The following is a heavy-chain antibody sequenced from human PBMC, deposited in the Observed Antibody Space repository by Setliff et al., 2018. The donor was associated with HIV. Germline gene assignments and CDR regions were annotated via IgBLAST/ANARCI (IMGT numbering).Heavy chain of an antibody. Sequence: SETLSLTCAVYGGSFSDTYWTWIRQPPGKGLEWVGDINHGGTTNYNPSLKGRVAISIDGSEKQFSLRLTSVTAADTSVYYCARSGYTSGFYWVFGAFGVWGQGKMVTVSS. V-gene: IGHV4-34*01. D-gene: IGHD3-22*01. J-gene: IGHJ3*01. CDR1: GGSFSDTY. CDR3: ARSGYTSGFYWVFGAFGV. CDR2: INHGGTT.